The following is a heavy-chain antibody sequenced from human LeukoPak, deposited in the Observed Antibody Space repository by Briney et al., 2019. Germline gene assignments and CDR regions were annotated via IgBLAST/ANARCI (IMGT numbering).Heavy chain of an antibody. CDR1: GYTFTGYY. CDR3: ARVFDIWNSHFDY. J-gene: IGHJ4*02. D-gene: IGHD3-3*01. V-gene: IGHV1-2*02. Sequence: VASVKVSCKASGYTFTGYYLHRVRQAPGQGLEWMGWINPNSGDTNYAQKFQGRVTLTRDTSISTAYMELSRLRSDDTAVYYCARVFDIWNSHFDYWGQGTLVTVSS. CDR2: INPNSGDT.